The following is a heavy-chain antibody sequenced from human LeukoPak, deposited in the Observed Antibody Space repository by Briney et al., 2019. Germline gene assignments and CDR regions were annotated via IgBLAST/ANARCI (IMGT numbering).Heavy chain of an antibody. D-gene: IGHD4-23*01. V-gene: IGHV4-34*12. CDR1: GGSFSGYY. CDR2: IFYSGST. CDR3: ASTPYDYGGTYYMDV. J-gene: IGHJ6*03. Sequence: SETLSLTCAVYGGSFSGYYWGWVRQPPGKALEWIGNIFYSGSTYYSPSLKSRVTISLDTSRNQFSLKLSSVTAADTAVYYCASTPYDYGGTYYMDVWGKGTTVTISS.